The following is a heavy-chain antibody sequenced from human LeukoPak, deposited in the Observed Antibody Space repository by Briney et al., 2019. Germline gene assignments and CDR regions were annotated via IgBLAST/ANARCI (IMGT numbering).Heavy chain of an antibody. D-gene: IGHD7-27*01. CDR2: IDHSGST. V-gene: IGHV4-34*01. CDR1: GGSLNGYY. J-gene: IGHJ4*02. Sequence: PSETLSLTCAVYGGSLNGYYWTWIRQPPGKGLEWIGDIDHSGSTDYNPSLKSRVTISVDRSKNQFSLKLSSVTAADTAVYYCARETGNYYFDYWGQGTLVTVSS. CDR3: ARETGNYYFDY.